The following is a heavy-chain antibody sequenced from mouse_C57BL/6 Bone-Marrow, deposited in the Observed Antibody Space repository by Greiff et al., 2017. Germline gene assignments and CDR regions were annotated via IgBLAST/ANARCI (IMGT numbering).Heavy chain of an antibody. CDR1: GYTFTSYW. V-gene: IGHV1-7*01. J-gene: IGHJ2*01. CDR3: TVVATDCCDY. Sequence: QVQLQQSGAELAKPGASVKLSCKASGYTFTSYWMHWVKQRPGQGLEWIGYINPSSGYTKYNQKFKDKATLTADKSSSTAYMQLSSLTYEDSASNITTVVATDCCDYGGRGTTLTVSS. CDR2: INPSSGYT. D-gene: IGHD1-1*01.